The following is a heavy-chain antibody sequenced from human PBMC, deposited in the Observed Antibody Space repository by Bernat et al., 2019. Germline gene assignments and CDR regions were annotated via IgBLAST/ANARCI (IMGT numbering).Heavy chain of an antibody. CDR1: GGTFSSYA. V-gene: IGHV1-18*01. CDR2: IIAYNGNT. CDR3: ARGESTVVTSIRD. Sequence: QVQLVQSGAEVKKPGSSVKVSCKASGGTFSSYAISWVRQAPGQGLEWMGRIIAYNGNTNYAQKLQGRVTMTTDTSTSTAYMELRSLRSDDTAVYYCARGESTVVTSIRDWGQGTLVTVSS. J-gene: IGHJ4*02. D-gene: IGHD4-23*01.